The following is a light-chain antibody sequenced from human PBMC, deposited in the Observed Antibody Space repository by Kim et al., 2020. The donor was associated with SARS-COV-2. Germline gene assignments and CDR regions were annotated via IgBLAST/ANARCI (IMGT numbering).Light chain of an antibody. J-gene: IGLJ3*02. CDR2: GKN. Sequence: SSELTQDPAVSVALGQTVRITCQGDSLRNYYASWYQQKPGQAPVLVIYGKNNRPSGIPDRFSGSSSGNTASLTITGVQAEDEADYYCNSRDSSGNHWVFGGGTQLTVL. CDR1: SLRNYY. CDR3: NSRDSSGNHWV. V-gene: IGLV3-19*01.